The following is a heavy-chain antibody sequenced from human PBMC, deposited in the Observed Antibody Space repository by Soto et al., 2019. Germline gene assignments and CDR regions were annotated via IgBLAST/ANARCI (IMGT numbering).Heavy chain of an antibody. J-gene: IGHJ4*02. D-gene: IGHD5-12*01. CDR3: ARHSSGGYVLSDPPADFDY. V-gene: IGHV4-34*01. CDR1: GGSFSGYY. CDR2: INHSGST. Sequence: PSETLSLTCAVYGGSFSGYYWSWIRQPPGKGLEWIGEINHSGSTNYNPSLKSRVTISVDTSKNQFSLKLSSVTAADTAVYYCARHSSGGYVLSDPPADFDYWGQGTLVTVSS.